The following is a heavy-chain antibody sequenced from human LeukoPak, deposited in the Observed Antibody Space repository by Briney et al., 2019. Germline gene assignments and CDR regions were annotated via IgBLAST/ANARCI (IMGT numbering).Heavy chain of an antibody. Sequence: SETLSLTGTVSGGSISSYYWSWIRQPPGKGLEWIGYIYYSGSTNYNPSLKSRVTISVDTSKNQFSLKLSSVTAADTAVYYCAGGAAAGTYYYGMDVWGQGTTVTVSS. CDR3: AGGAAAGTYYYGMDV. CDR1: GGSISSYY. V-gene: IGHV4-59*01. D-gene: IGHD6-13*01. J-gene: IGHJ6*02. CDR2: IYYSGST.